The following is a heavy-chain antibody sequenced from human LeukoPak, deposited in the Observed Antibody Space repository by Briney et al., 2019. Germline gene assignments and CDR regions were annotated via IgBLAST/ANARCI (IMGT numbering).Heavy chain of an antibody. D-gene: IGHD6-25*01. CDR3: ARAQNSGFDY. CDR2: IKQDGSEK. CDR1: GFTFSRYW. Sequence: GGSLGLSCAASGFTFSRYWMTWVRQAPGKGLEWVANIKQDGSEKYYVDSVKGRFTISRDNAKNSLYLQMNSPRAEDTAVYYCARAQNSGFDYWGQGTLVTVSS. J-gene: IGHJ4*02. V-gene: IGHV3-7*01.